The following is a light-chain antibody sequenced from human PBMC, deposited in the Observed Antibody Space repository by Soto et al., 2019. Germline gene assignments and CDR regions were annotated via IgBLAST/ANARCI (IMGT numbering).Light chain of an antibody. Sequence: EIVLTQSPGTLSLSPGERATLSCRASQSVSSSYLAWYQQKPGQAPRLLIYGASSRATGIPDRFSGSGSGTDFTLTISRLEPEDFALYYCQQYGSFFTFGPGTKVDIK. CDR3: QQYGSFFT. J-gene: IGKJ3*01. CDR2: GAS. CDR1: QSVSSSY. V-gene: IGKV3-20*01.